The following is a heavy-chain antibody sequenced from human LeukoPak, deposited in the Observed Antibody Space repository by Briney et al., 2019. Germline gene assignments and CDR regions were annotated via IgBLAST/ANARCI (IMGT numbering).Heavy chain of an antibody. D-gene: IGHD6-19*01. CDR2: ISWNSGSI. V-gene: IGHV3-9*01. J-gene: IGHJ4*02. CDR3: AKDILVIAVAGTGFDY. CDR1: GFTFDDYA. Sequence: PGGSLRLSCAASGFTFDDYAMHWVRHAPGKGLEWVSGISWNSGSIGYADSVKGRFTISRDNAKNSLYLQMNSLRAEDTALYYCAKDILVIAVAGTGFDYWGQGTLVTVSS.